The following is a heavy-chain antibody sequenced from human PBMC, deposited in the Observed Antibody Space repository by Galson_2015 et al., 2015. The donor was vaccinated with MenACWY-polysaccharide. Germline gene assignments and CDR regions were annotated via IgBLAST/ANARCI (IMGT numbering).Heavy chain of an antibody. CDR3: AREANWAYDS. D-gene: IGHD3-16*01. CDR2: IYPSGAT. V-gene: IGHV3-53*01. CDR1: EFRVSGSF. J-gene: IGHJ4*02. Sequence: SLRLSCAVSEFRVSGSFLSWVRQVPGRGLEYVSDIYPSGATYYRDSVRGRFTMSRDAFQNSLYLQMNNLRVEDTAIYFCAREANWAYDSWGTGTLV.